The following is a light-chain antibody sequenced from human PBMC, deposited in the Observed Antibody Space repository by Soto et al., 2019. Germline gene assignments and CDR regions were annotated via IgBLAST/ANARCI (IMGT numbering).Light chain of an antibody. Sequence: QLVLTQSPSASASLGASVKLTCTLSSGHSSYAIAWHQQQPETGPRYLMKLNSDGSHSKGDGIPDRFSGSSSGAERYLTISSLQSDDEADYDCQTWGTGVVVFGGGTKVTV. CDR1: SGHSSYA. CDR3: QTWGTGVVV. CDR2: LNSDGSH. J-gene: IGLJ2*01. V-gene: IGLV4-69*01.